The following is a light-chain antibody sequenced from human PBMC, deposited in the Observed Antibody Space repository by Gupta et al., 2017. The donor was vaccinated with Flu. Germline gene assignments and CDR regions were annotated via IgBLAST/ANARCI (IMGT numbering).Light chain of an antibody. CDR1: QSFSSY. J-gene: IGKJ3*01. CDR2: DAS. Sequence: GRATLSCRASQSFSSYLAWYQQKPGQAPRLLIYDASNRATGIPARFSGSGSGTDFTLTISSLEPEDFAVYYCQQRSNWPPFTFGPGTKVDIK. CDR3: QQRSNWPPFT. V-gene: IGKV3-11*01.